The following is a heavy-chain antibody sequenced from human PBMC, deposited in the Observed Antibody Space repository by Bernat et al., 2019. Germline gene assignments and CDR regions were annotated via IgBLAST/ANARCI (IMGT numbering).Heavy chain of an antibody. CDR3: AKEGYSRGVIDF. CDR2: ISAGGGGT. CDR1: GFTYGNYA. V-gene: IGHV3-23*01. J-gene: IGHJ4*02. D-gene: IGHD6-13*01. Sequence: EVQLLESGGGLVQPGGSLRLSCAASGFTYGNYAMSWVRQAPGKGLEWGSSISAGGGGTYFGDSVRGRFTISRDNSKNTLNLQMNSLRAEDTAVYYCAKEGYSRGVIDFWGQGTLVIVSS.